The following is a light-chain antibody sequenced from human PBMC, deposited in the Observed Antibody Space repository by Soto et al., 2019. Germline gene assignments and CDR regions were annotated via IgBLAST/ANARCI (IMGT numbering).Light chain of an antibody. J-gene: IGKJ5*01. Sequence: EIVLTQSAATLSLSPGERATLSCRASQRVSSSYLAWFQQKPGRAPRLFIYGASSRATGIPDRFSGSGPGTDFTLTISRLEAEDSAVYYCQHYGGSPITFGQGTRLEIK. CDR3: QHYGGSPIT. CDR1: QRVSSSY. CDR2: GAS. V-gene: IGKV3-20*01.